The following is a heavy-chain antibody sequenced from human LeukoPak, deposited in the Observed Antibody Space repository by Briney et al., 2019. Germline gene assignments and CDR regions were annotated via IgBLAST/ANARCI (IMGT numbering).Heavy chain of an antibody. D-gene: IGHD6-19*01. J-gene: IGHJ4*02. V-gene: IGHV3-64*01. CDR1: GFTFSSYA. CDR3: ARAGYSSGWYHPHDY. Sequence: GGSLRLSCAASGFTFSSYAMHWVRQAPGKGLEYVSAISSNGGSTYYANSVKGRFTISRDNSKNTLYLQMGSLRAEDMAVYHCARAGYSSGWYHPHDYWGQGTLVTVSS. CDR2: ISSNGGST.